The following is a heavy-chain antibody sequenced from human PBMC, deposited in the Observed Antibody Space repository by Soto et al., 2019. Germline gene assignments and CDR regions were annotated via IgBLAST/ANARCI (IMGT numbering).Heavy chain of an antibody. CDR1: GGSISSGGYY. J-gene: IGHJ5*02. CDR3: ARDEYYGSGSYRFDP. Sequence: SETLSLTCTVSGGSISSGGYYWSWIRQHPGKGLEWIGYIYYSGSTYYNPSLKGRVTISVDTSKNQFSLKLSSVTAADTAVYYCARDEYYGSGSYRFDPWGQGTLVTVSS. D-gene: IGHD3-10*01. V-gene: IGHV4-31*03. CDR2: IYYSGST.